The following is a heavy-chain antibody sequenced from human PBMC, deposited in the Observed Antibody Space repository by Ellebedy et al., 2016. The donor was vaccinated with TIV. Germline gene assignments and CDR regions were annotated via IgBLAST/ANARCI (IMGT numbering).Heavy chain of an antibody. CDR2: ISAYNGNT. CDR1: GYTFTSYG. J-gene: IGHJ6*03. D-gene: IGHD3-3*01. CDR3: ARVFVFGETLEWLFPDLYYYYYYMDV. V-gene: IGHV1-18*01. Sequence: ASVKVSCXASGYTFTSYGISWVRQAPGQGLEWMGWISAYNGNTNYAQKLQGRVTMTTDTSTSTAYMELRSLRSDDTAVYYCARVFVFGETLEWLFPDLYYYYYYMDVWGKGTTVTVSS.